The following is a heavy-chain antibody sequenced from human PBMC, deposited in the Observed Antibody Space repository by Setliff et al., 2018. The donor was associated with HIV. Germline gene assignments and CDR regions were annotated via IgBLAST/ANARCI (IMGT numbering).Heavy chain of an antibody. J-gene: IGHJ4*02. CDR2: ISSSGSTI. V-gene: IGHV3-11*04. CDR1: GYFISSGYY. CDR3: ARVRPHYYDSSGYSMDY. Sequence: LSLTCEVSGYFISSGYYWGWIRQPPGKGLEWVSYISSSGSTIYYADSVKGRFTISRDDSRNTLYLQMNSLRTEDTAVYYCARVRPHYYDSSGYSMDYWGQGTLVTVSS. D-gene: IGHD3-22*01.